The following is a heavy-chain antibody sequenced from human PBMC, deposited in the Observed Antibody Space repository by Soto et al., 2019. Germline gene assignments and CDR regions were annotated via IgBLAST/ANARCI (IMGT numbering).Heavy chain of an antibody. CDR1: GFTLSSYS. J-gene: IGHJ4*02. D-gene: IGHD2-15*01. CDR2: IQNDGSNE. V-gene: IGHV3-30*02. Sequence: PGGSLRLSCAASGFTLSSYSFHWVRQAPCKGLEWVAFIQNDGSNEYYADSVRGRFSISRDNSKNMIYLQMNSLRPDDTAVYYCGKALSDQGCSGGGCQRTFHHWRPGTLVSVSS. CDR3: GKALSDQGCSGGGCQRTFHH.